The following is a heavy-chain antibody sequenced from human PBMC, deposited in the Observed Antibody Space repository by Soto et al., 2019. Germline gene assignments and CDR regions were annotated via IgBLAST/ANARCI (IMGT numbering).Heavy chain of an antibody. J-gene: IGHJ6*03. V-gene: IGHV3-33*01. D-gene: IGHD2-2*01. CDR3: ARNPYCSSTSCYYYYYMDV. Sequence: QVQLVESGGGVVQPGRSLRLSCAASGFTFSSYGMHWVRQAPGKGLEWVAVIWYDGSNKYYADSVKGRFTISRDNSKNTLYQQMNSLRAEDTAVYYCARNPYCSSTSCYYYYYMDVWGKGTTVTVSS. CDR1: GFTFSSYG. CDR2: IWYDGSNK.